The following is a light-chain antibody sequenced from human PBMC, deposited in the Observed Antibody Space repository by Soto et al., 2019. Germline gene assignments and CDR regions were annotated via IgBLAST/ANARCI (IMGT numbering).Light chain of an antibody. CDR1: HSVSSSY. J-gene: IGKJ5*01. CDR2: GAS. CDR3: QQYGSSPPIT. Sequence: EIVLTQSPGTLSLSPGERATLSCRASHSVSSSYLAWYQQKPGQAPSLLIYGASSRATGIPDRFNGSGSGTVVTLTISRLEPEDFEVYYCQQYGSSPPITFGQGTRLEIK. V-gene: IGKV3-20*01.